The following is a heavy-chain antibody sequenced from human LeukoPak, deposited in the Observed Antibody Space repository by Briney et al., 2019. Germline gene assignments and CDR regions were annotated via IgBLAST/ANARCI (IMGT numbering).Heavy chain of an antibody. V-gene: IGHV3-7*01. J-gene: IGHJ4*01. CDR2: IKADGSGK. Sequence: GGSLRLSCVASGFTFSSSWMTWVRQAPGMGLERVANIKADGSGKYYVDSVRGRFSISRDNAKNSLYLELNSLRAEDTGVYFCARDRGWQQFDYWGQGALVTVSS. CDR3: ARDRGWQQFDY. D-gene: IGHD5-24*01. CDR1: GFTFSSSW.